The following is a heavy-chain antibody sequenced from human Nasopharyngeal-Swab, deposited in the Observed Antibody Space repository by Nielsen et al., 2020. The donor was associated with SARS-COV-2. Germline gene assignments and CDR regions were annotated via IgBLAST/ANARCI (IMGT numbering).Heavy chain of an antibody. J-gene: IGHJ6*02. CDR2: INHSGST. V-gene: IGHV4-34*01. Sequence: WIRQPPGKGLEWMGEINHSGSTNYNPALKRRVTISVDTSKNQFSLKLSSVTAADTAVYYCARGTVYYYDSSGYYYYYYYGMDVWGQGTTVTVSS. D-gene: IGHD3-22*01. CDR3: ARGTVYYYDSSGYYYYYYYGMDV.